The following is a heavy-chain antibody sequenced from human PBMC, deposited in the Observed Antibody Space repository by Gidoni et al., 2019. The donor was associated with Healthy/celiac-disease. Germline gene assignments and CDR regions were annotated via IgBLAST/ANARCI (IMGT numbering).Heavy chain of an antibody. Sequence: QVQLQQWGAGLLKPSETLSLTCAVYGGSFSGYYWSWIRQPPGKGLEWIGEINHSGSTNYNPSLKSRVTISVDTSKNQFSLKLSSVTAADTAVYYCARGSRFYDILTGPRDYYYGMDVWGQGTTVTVSS. D-gene: IGHD3-9*01. J-gene: IGHJ6*02. V-gene: IGHV4-34*01. CDR1: GGSFSGYY. CDR2: INHSGST. CDR3: ARGSRFYDILTGPRDYYYGMDV.